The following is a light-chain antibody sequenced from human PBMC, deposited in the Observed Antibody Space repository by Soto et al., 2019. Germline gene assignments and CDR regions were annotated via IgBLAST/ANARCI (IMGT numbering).Light chain of an antibody. CDR2: GAS. Sequence: EIVLTQSPGTLSLSPGERATLSCRASQSVSSSYLAWYQQKPGQAPRLLIYGASSRATGIPDRSSGSGSGTDFTLTISRLEPEDFAVYYCQQYGSSLRTFGQGTKVEIK. J-gene: IGKJ1*01. CDR1: QSVSSSY. V-gene: IGKV3-20*01. CDR3: QQYGSSLRT.